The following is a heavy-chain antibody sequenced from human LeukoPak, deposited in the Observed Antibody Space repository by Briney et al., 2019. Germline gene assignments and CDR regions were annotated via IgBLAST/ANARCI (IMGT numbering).Heavy chain of an antibody. Sequence: SVKVSCKASGYTFSSYAISWVRQAPGQGLEWMGGIIPIFGTANYAQKFQGRVTITADESTSTAYMELSSLRSEDTAVYYCARQYGSGSYYYGMDVWGQGTTVTVSS. CDR2: IIPIFGTA. CDR3: ARQYGSGSYYYGMDV. V-gene: IGHV1-69*13. J-gene: IGHJ6*02. CDR1: GYTFSSYA. D-gene: IGHD3-10*01.